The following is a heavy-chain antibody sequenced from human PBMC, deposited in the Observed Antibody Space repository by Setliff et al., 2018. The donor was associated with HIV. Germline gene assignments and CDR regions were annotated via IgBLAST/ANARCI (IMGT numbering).Heavy chain of an antibody. CDR2: INHHKHT. V-gene: IGHV4-34*01. Sequence: SETLSLTCVVYGLSFGGYYWSWIRQPPGKGLEWIGEINHHKHTNYNPSLKSRVTMSVDTSKNLFSLKLNSLTAADTAVYYCAGQDLAEVRWYYMDYWGQGALVTVSS. CDR1: GLSFGGYY. D-gene: IGHD2-15*01. J-gene: IGHJ4*02. CDR3: AGQDLAEVRWYYMDY.